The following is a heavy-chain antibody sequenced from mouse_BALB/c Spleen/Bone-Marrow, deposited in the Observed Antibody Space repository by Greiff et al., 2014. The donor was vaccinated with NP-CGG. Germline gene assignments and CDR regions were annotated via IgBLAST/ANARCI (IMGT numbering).Heavy chain of an antibody. CDR2: INPDSNTI. J-gene: IGHJ3*01. CDR3: ARMGHYGWFAY. D-gene: IGHD1-1*01. V-gene: IGHV4-1*02. Sequence: EVQGVESGGGLVQPGGSLKLSCAASGFDFSSYWMSWVRQAPGKGLEWIGEINPDSNTINYTPSLKDKFIISRDNAKNTLYLQMSEVRSEDTALYYCARMGHYGWFAYWGQGTLVTVSA. CDR1: GFDFSSYW.